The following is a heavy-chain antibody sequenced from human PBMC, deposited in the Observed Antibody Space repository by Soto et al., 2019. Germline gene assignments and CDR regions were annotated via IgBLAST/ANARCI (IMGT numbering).Heavy chain of an antibody. CDR1: GGTFSSYT. V-gene: IGHV1-69*02. Sequence: QVQLVQSGAEVKKPGASVKVSCKASGGTFSSYTISWVRQAPGQGLEWMGRIIPILGRANYAQKCQGRVTITADKSTSTAYMELSSLRSEDTAVYYCARYGPLVGCGGDCYWGVFAYWGQGTLVTVSS. J-gene: IGHJ4*02. CDR3: ARYGPLVGCGGDCYWGVFAY. D-gene: IGHD2-21*01. CDR2: IIPILGRA.